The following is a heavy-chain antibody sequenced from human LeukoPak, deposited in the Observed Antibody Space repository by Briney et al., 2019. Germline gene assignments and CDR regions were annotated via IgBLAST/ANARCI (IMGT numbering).Heavy chain of an antibody. D-gene: IGHD6-13*01. J-gene: IGHJ5*02. CDR2: IYPRDGST. V-gene: IGHV1-46*01. CDR3: ARDRESVAAAGLPFDP. Sequence: GASVNVSCKASGYTFTNNYLHWVRQAPGQGLEWMGMIYPRDGSTSYAQNFQGRVTVTRDTSTTTVHMELRGLRSEDTAVYYCARDRESVAAAGLPFDPWGQGTLVTVSS. CDR1: GYTFTNNY.